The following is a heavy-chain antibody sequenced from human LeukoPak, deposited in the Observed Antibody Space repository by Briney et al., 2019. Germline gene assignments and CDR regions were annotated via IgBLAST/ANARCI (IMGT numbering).Heavy chain of an antibody. J-gene: IGHJ4*02. CDR3: AKVKYSSSSGDY. CDR2: ISGSGGST. CDR1: GFTFSSYA. Sequence: PGGSLRLSCAASGFTFSSYAMSWVRQAPGRGLEWVTAISGSGGSTYYADSVKGRFTISRDNSKNTLYLQMNSLRAEDTAVYYCAKVKYSSSSGDYWGQGTLVTVSS. D-gene: IGHD6-6*01. V-gene: IGHV3-23*01.